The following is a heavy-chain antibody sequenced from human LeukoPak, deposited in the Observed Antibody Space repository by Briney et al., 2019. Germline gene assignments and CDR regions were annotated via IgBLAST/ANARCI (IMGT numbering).Heavy chain of an antibody. CDR2: INHSGST. Sequence: KPSETLSLTCAVYGGSFSGYYWSWIRQPPGKGLEWIGEINHSGSTNYNPYLKSRVTITVDTSKNKFSLKLSSVTAADTAVYYCARASAPLGYDFWSGRKNWSDPWGQGTLVTVSS. CDR3: ARASAPLGYDFWSGRKNWSDP. J-gene: IGHJ5*02. CDR1: GGSFSGYY. V-gene: IGHV4-34*01. D-gene: IGHD3-3*01.